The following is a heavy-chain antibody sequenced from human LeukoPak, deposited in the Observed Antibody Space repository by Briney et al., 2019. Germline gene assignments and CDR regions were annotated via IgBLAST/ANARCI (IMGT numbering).Heavy chain of an antibody. CDR1: GGTFSSYA. CDR3: ARCMLRNYYYYYMDV. D-gene: IGHD2-8*01. Sequence: SVKVSCKASGGTFSSYAISWVRQAPGQGLEWMGGIIPIFGTANYAQKFQGRVTITADKSTSTAYMELSSLRSEDTAVYYCARCMLRNYYYYYMDVWGKGTTVTVSS. V-gene: IGHV1-69*06. CDR2: IIPIFGTA. J-gene: IGHJ6*03.